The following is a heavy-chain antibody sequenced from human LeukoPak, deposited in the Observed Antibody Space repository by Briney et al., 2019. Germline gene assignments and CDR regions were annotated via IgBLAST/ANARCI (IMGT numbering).Heavy chain of an antibody. CDR1: GGSISSGGYY. CDR3: ARAPWGPFGGGAFDI. Sequence: SETLSLTCTVSGGSISSGGYYWSWIRQPPGKGLEWIGYIYHSGSTYYNPSLKSRVTISVDTSKNQFSLKLSSVTAADTAVYYCARAPWGPFGGGAFDIWGQGTMVTVSS. D-gene: IGHD3-10*01. J-gene: IGHJ3*02. V-gene: IGHV4-30-2*01. CDR2: IYHSGST.